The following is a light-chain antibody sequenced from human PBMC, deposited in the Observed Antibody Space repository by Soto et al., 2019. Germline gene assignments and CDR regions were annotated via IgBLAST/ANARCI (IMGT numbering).Light chain of an antibody. CDR1: QSVTTN. CDR3: QKYNDWPYT. Sequence: VMTQSPATLSVSPGETVSLSCRASQSVTTNLAWYQHKPGQAPRVLIYDVLTRATGVPARFSGSGNGTYFTLTISSLQSDDFAVYYCQKYNDWPYTFGQGTQLEIK. V-gene: IGKV3-15*01. J-gene: IGKJ2*01. CDR2: DVL.